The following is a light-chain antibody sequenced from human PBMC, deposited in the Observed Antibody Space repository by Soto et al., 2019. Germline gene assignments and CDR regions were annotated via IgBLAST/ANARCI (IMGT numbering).Light chain of an antibody. CDR2: KAS. V-gene: IGKV1-5*03. CDR1: QYISSW. J-gene: IGKJ1*01. CDR3: QQYNSQRT. Sequence: DIQMTQSPSTLSASVGDRVTITCRASQYISSWLAWYQQKPGKAPKLLIYKASSLESGVPSRFSGSASKTEFTLTISSLQPDDFATYYCQQYNSQRTFGQGTKVEIK.